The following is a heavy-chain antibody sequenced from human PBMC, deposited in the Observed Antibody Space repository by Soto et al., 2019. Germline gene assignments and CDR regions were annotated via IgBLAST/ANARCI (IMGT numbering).Heavy chain of an antibody. CDR1: DGSITRSTYY. CDR2: IYYSGTT. Sequence: QLQLQESGPGLVKPSETLSLTCTVSDGSITRSTYYWGWIRQPPGKGLEWIGSIYYSGTTYYNPSLRSRVTISVDTSKNQFSLNLSSVTAADTAVYYCAIRPLEWSLLPTPNDAFDIWGQGTMVTVSS. D-gene: IGHD3-3*01. J-gene: IGHJ3*02. CDR3: AIRPLEWSLLPTPNDAFDI. V-gene: IGHV4-39*01.